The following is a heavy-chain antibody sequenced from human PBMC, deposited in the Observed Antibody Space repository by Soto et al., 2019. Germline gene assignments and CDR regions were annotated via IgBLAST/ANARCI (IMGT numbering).Heavy chain of an antibody. CDR3: AKDKGGRYCSRTSCLYSFDY. CDR1: GFTFSTYA. CDR2: ISGSGSP. J-gene: IGHJ4*02. Sequence: VQLLESGGGLVQPGGSLRLSCTAPGFTFSTYAMSWVRQAPGKGLEWVPTISGSGSPYYADSVKGRFTISSDNSKNPLYLEMNSLRAEDTAVYYCAKDKGGRYCSRTSCLYSFDYWGQGTLVTVSS. D-gene: IGHD2-2*01. V-gene: IGHV3-23*01.